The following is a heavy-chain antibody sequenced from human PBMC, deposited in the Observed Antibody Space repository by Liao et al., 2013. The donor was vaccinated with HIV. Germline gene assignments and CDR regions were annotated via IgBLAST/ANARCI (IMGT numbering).Heavy chain of an antibody. Sequence: QVQLQESGPGLVKSSQTLSSPALSLVAPSAMVITTGAGSASPHGKGLEWIGYIYSSGNTYYNPSLKSRVTISVDTSKNQFSLKLSSVTAADTAVYYCARDAPGGYYDSSGYYYGAAFDIWGQGTMVTVSS. V-gene: IGHV4-31*11. CDR3: ARDAPGGYYDSSGYYYGAAFDI. CDR2: IYSSGNT. D-gene: IGHD3-22*01. J-gene: IGHJ3*02. CDR1: VAPSAMVITT.